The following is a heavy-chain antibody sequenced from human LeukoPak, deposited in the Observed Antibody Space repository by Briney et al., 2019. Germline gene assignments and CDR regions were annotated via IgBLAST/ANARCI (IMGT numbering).Heavy chain of an antibody. CDR2: ISYDGSNK. J-gene: IGHJ4*02. CDR3: AKDGFYYDSSGYYPDY. Sequence: PGGSLRLSCAASGFTFSSYAMHWVRQAPGKGLEWVAVISYDGSNKYYADSVKGRFTISRDNSKNTLYLQMNNLRAEDTAVYYCAKDGFYYDSSGYYPDYWGQGTLVTVSS. CDR1: GFTFSSYA. D-gene: IGHD3-22*01. V-gene: IGHV3-30-3*01.